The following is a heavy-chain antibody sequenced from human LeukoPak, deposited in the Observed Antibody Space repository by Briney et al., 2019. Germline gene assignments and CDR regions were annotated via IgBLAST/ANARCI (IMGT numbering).Heavy chain of an antibody. Sequence: ASGKVSGKASGYTFTSYGISWVRQAPGQGLEWMGWISAYNGKTNYAQKLQGRVTMTTDTSTSTAYMELRSLKSAATAVYYCARDQNAKWYSSSCWNPTGWFDPWGQGTLVTVSS. V-gene: IGHV1-18*01. CDR1: GYTFTSYG. CDR3: ARDQNAKWYSSSCWNPTGWFDP. CDR2: ISAYNGKT. D-gene: IGHD6-13*01. J-gene: IGHJ5*02.